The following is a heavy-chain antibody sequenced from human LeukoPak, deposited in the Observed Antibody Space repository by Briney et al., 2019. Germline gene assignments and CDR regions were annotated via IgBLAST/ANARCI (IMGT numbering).Heavy chain of an antibody. CDR3: ARGLGDYYDTSDYYYAVPAH. V-gene: IGHV1-8*01. D-gene: IGHD3-22*01. CDR1: GYTFTTYD. J-gene: IGHJ4*02. CDR2: MNPNSGDT. Sequence: ASVKVSCKSSGYTFTTYDITWVRQANGQGLEWMGWMNPNSGDTAYAQKFQGRVAMTRDTSISTAYIELSSLRSEDTAVYYCARGLGDYYDTSDYYYAVPAHWGQGTLVTVSS.